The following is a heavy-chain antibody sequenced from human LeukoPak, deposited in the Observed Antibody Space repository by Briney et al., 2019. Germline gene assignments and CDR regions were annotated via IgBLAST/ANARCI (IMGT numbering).Heavy chain of an antibody. D-gene: IGHD6-25*01. J-gene: IGHJ6*03. CDR2: IYHSGST. V-gene: IGHV4-38-2*02. CDR1: GYSISSGYY. Sequence: SETLSLTCTVSGYSISSGYYWGWIRQPPGKGLEWIGSIYHSGSTYYNPSLKSRVTISVDTSKNQFSLKLSSVTAADTAVYYCARGAAPHYYYYYMDVWGKGTTVTVSS. CDR3: ARGAAPHYYYYYMDV.